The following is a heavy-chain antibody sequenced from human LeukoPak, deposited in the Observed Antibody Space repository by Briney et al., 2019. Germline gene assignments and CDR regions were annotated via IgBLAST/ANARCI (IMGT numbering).Heavy chain of an antibody. J-gene: IGHJ3*02. CDR2: IYYSGST. CDR1: GGSISSGDYY. V-gene: IGHV4-30-4*02. D-gene: IGHD3-16*02. CDR3: AREEDDYVWGSYRSQGNAFDI. Sequence: SETLSLTCTVSGGSISSGDYYWSWIRQPPGKGLEWIGYIYYSGSTYYNPSLKSRVTISVDTSKNQFSLKLSSVTAADTAVYYCAREEDDYVWGSYRSQGNAFDIWGQGTMVTVSS.